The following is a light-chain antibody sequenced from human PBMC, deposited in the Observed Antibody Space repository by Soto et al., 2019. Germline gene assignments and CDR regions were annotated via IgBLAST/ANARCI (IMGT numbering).Light chain of an antibody. V-gene: IGKV3-15*01. CDR3: QQYNKWPLT. Sequence: EIVMTQSPAPLSVSPGERATLSCRASQSVSSNLAWYQQTPGQAPRLLIYDVSTRATGIPARFSGVGSGTEFTLTLSSLQSEDFAVYYCQQYNKWPLTFGGGTKVEIK. CDR1: QSVSSN. J-gene: IGKJ4*01. CDR2: DVS.